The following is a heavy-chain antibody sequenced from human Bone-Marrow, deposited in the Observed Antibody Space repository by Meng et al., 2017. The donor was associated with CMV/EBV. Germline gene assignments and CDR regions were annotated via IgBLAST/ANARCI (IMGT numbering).Heavy chain of an antibody. J-gene: IGHJ4*02. Sequence: SVKVSCKASGGTFSSYAISWVRQGPGQGLEWMGGIITILGIANYAQKFQGRVTITADKSTSTAYMELSSLRSEDKAVYYCAHVSRSQYYFDYWGQGTLVTVSS. CDR3: AHVSRSQYYFDY. CDR2: IITILGIA. V-gene: IGHV1-69*10. CDR1: GGTFSSYA.